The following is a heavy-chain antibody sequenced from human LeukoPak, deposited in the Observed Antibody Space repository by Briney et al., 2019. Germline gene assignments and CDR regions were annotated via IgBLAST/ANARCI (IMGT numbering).Heavy chain of an antibody. J-gene: IGHJ3*02. CDR3: ANLPLRYFDWLSSSRGAFDI. CDR2: ISTGNSYI. D-gene: IGHD3-9*01. V-gene: IGHV3-21*01. Sequence: GGSLRLSCVVSGFTFSDYHMNWVRQAPGKGLEWVSSISTGNSYIYYADSLTGRFTISRDNAKNSLYLQMNSLRAEDTAVYYCANLPLRYFDWLSSSRGAFDIWGQGTMVTVSS. CDR1: GFTFSDYH.